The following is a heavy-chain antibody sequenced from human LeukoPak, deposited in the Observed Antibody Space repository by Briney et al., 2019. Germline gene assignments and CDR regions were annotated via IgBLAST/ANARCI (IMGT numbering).Heavy chain of an antibody. J-gene: IGHJ4*02. D-gene: IGHD6-13*01. V-gene: IGHV4-34*01. CDR2: INHSGST. CDR1: GGSFSGYY. Sequence: KPSETLSLTCAVYGGSFSGYYWSWIRQPPGKGLEWIGEINHSGSTNYNPSLKSRVTISVDTSKSQFSLKLSSVSAADTAVYYCARGRAAAYWGQGTLVTVSS. CDR3: ARGRAAAY.